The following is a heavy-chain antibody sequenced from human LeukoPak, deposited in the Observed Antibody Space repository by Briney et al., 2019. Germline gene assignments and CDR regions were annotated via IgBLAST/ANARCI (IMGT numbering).Heavy chain of an antibody. Sequence: SVKVSCKASGGTFSSYAISWVRQAPGQGLEWIGRIIPIFGIANYAQKFQGRVTITADKSTSTAYMELSSLRSEDTAVYYCARGGRYYYDSSGYYDYWGQGTLVTVSS. CDR2: IIPIFGIA. D-gene: IGHD3-22*01. J-gene: IGHJ4*02. CDR1: GGTFSSYA. CDR3: ARGGRYYYDSSGYYDY. V-gene: IGHV1-69*04.